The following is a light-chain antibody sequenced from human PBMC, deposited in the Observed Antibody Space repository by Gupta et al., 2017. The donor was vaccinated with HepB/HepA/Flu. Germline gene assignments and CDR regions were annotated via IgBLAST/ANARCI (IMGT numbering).Light chain of an antibody. CDR3: QQYNNWPPWT. Sequence: EIVMTQSPATLSVSPGEGVTLSCRASQSISSNLAWYQQKPGQAPRLLLFGASTRATGIPARFSGSGSGTEFTLTISSLQSEDFAVYYCQQYNNWPPWTVGQGTKVDFK. J-gene: IGKJ1*01. CDR2: GAS. CDR1: QSISSN. V-gene: IGKV3-15*01.